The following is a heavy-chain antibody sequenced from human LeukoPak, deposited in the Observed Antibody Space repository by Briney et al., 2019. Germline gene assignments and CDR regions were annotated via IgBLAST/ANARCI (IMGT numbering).Heavy chain of an antibody. J-gene: IGHJ3*02. CDR2: INPNSGGT. CDR3: ARGYSSSWPRATNDAFDI. Sequence: ASVKVSCKASGYTFTGYYMHWVRQAPGQGLEWMGWINPNSGGTNYAQKFQGRVTMTRDTSISTAYMELSRLRSDDTAVYYCARGYSSSWPRATNDAFDIWGQGTMVTVSS. CDR1: GYTFTGYY. V-gene: IGHV1-2*02. D-gene: IGHD6-13*01.